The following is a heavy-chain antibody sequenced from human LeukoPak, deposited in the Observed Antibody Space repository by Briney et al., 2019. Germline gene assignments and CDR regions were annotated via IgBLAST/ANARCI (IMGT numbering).Heavy chain of an antibody. CDR3: ASVGYSYVAFDI. CDR1: GFTFSSYS. J-gene: IGHJ3*02. V-gene: IGHV3-21*01. Sequence: PGGSLRLSCAASGFTFSSYSMNWVRQAPGKGLEWVSSISSSSSYIYYADSVKGRFTISRDNAKNSLYLQMNSLRAEDTAVYYCASVGYSYVAFDIWGQGTMVTVSS. D-gene: IGHD5-18*01. CDR2: ISSSSSYI.